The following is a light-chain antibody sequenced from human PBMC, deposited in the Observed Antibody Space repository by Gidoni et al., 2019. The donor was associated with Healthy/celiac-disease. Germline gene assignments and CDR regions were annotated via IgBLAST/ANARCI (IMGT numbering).Light chain of an antibody. Sequence: AIRMTQSPSSLSASTGDRVTITCRASQGISSYLAWYQQKPGKAPKLLIYAASTLQSGVPSRFSGSGSGTDFTLTISCLQPEDFATYYCQQYYSYPPRTFGGGTKVEIK. CDR2: AAS. J-gene: IGKJ4*01. CDR1: QGISSY. CDR3: QQYYSYPPRT. V-gene: IGKV1-8*01.